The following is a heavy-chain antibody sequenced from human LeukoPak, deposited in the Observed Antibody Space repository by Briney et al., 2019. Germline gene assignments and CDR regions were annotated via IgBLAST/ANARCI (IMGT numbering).Heavy chain of an antibody. D-gene: IGHD6-13*01. CDR2: IYWNDDK. V-gene: IGHV2-5*01. Sequence: SGPTLVKPTQTLTLTCTFSGFSLSTSGVGVGWIRQPPGKALEWLALIYWNDDKRYSPSLKSRLTITKDTSKNQVVLTMTNMDPVDTATYYCALFYPLYSSSWYPDYWGQGTLVTVSS. CDR3: ALFYPLYSSSWYPDY. J-gene: IGHJ4*02. CDR1: GFSLSTSGVG.